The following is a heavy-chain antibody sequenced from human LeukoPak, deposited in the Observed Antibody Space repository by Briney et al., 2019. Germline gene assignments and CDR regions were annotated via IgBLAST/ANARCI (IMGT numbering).Heavy chain of an antibody. CDR1: GYTFTSYG. D-gene: IGHD3-10*01. CDR3: ARDGSGSYSPPYFDY. CDR2: ISAYNGNT. J-gene: IGHJ4*02. Sequence: ASVKVSCKASGYTFTSYGISWVRQAPGQGLEWMGWISAYNGNTNYAQKLQGRVTMTTDTSTSTAYMELRSLRSDDTAVYYCARDGSGSYSPPYFDYWGQGTLVTVSS. V-gene: IGHV1-18*01.